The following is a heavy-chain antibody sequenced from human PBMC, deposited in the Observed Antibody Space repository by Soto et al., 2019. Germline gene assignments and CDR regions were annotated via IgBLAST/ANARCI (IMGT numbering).Heavy chain of an antibody. J-gene: IGHJ4*02. Sequence: EVQLVESGGGLVKPGGSLRLSCAASGFTFSSYSMNWVRQAPGKGLEWVSSISSSSSYIYYADSVKGRFTISRDNAKNSLYLQMNSLRAEDTAVYYCARGLDAYCSSTSCSLLGYWGRGTLVTVSS. D-gene: IGHD2-2*01. CDR1: GFTFSSYS. CDR2: ISSSSSYI. V-gene: IGHV3-21*01. CDR3: ARGLDAYCSSTSCSLLGY.